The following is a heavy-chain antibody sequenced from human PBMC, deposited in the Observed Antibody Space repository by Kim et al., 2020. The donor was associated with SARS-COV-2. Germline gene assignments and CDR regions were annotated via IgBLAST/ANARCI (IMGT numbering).Heavy chain of an antibody. CDR3: ASAVSPGNYDILTGPPDY. V-gene: IGHV1-69*13. D-gene: IGHD3-9*01. J-gene: IGHJ4*02. CDR2: IIPIFGTA. Sequence: SVKVSCKASGGTFSSYAISWVRQAPGQGLEWMGGIIPIFGTANYAQKFQGRVTITADESTSTAYMELSSLRSEDTAVYYCASAVSPGNYDILTGPPDYWGQGTLVTVSS. CDR1: GGTFSSYA.